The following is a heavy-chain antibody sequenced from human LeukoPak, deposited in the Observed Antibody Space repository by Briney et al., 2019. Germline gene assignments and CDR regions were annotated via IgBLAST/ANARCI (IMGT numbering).Heavy chain of an antibody. J-gene: IGHJ6*04. V-gene: IGHV4-34*01. Sequence: PSETLSLPCAVYGGSFSGYYWSWIRQPPGKGLEWIGEINHSGSTNYNPSLKSRVTISVDTSKNQFSLKLSSVTAADTAVYYCAIEPHCSSTSCPDYYGMDVWGKGTTVTVSS. CDR1: GGSFSGYY. CDR2: INHSGST. D-gene: IGHD2-2*01. CDR3: AIEPHCSSTSCPDYYGMDV.